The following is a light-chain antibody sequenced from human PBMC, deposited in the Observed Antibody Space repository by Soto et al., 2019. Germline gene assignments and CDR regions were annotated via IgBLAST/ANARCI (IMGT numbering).Light chain of an antibody. CDR1: QSVSSN. CDR2: GAS. V-gene: IGKV3-15*01. Sequence: EMVMTQSPATLSVSPGERATLSCRASQSVSSNLAWYQQKPGQAPRLLIYGASTRDSGIPARFSGSGSGTEFTLTISSLQPEDFAPYYCQQYNDWPVTFGQGTKVDIK. CDR3: QQYNDWPVT. J-gene: IGKJ1*01.